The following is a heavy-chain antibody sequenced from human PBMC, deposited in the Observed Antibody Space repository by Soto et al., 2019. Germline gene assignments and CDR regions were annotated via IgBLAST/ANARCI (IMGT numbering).Heavy chain of an antibody. V-gene: IGHV4-30-2*01. CDR1: GASITSGSYS. CDR3: ARGGALIRICHFPLVF. J-gene: IGHJ1*01. Sequence: QLQLQESGSGLVNPSQTLSLTCTVSGASITSGSYSWSWIRQAPGKGLEWIGNIHVTGYTAFSPALKRRDTTSVRTSKYQFFLNVNSVTAADTAVYFCARGGALIRICHFPLVFWGQCTMVTVSS. CDR2: IHVTGYT. D-gene: IGHD3-3*02.